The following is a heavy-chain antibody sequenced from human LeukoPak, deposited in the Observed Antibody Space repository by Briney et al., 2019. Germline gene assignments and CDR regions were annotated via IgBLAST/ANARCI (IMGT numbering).Heavy chain of an antibody. J-gene: IGHJ4*02. CDR3: AKASRFLEWLLPKYYFDY. CDR1: GFTFSSYA. Sequence: GGSLRLSCAASGFTFSSYAMSWVRQAPGKGLEWASAISGSGGSTYYADSVKGRFTISRDNSKNTLYLQMNSLRAEDTAVYYCAKASRFLEWLLPKYYFDYWGQGTLVTVSP. CDR2: ISGSGGST. D-gene: IGHD3-3*01. V-gene: IGHV3-23*01.